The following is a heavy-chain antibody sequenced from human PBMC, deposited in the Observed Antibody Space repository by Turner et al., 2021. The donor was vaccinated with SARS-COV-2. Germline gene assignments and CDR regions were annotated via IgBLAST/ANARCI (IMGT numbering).Heavy chain of an antibody. CDR3: LGRDIVVVLVAISEVDY. Sequence: QVQLVQSGAEVKKPGASVKVSCKVSGYTLTELSMHWVRQAPGKGLEWMGGFGPEDGETIYAQKFQGRVTMTEDTSTDTAYMELSSLRSEDTAVYYCLGRDIVVVLVAISEVDYWGQGTLVTVSS. D-gene: IGHD2-2*01. J-gene: IGHJ4*02. CDR1: GYTLTELS. CDR2: FGPEDGET. V-gene: IGHV1-24*01.